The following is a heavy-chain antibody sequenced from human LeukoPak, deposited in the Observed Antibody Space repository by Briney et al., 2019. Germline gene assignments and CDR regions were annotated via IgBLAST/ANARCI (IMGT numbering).Heavy chain of an antibody. J-gene: IGHJ4*02. V-gene: IGHV4-59*11. CDR2: IYYSGST. Sequence: SETLSLPCTVSGGSISSHYWSCIRQPPGKGLEWIGYIYYSGSTNYNPSLKSRVTISVDTSKNQFSLKLSSVTAADTAVYYCARELLTTVENYFDYWGQGTLVTVSS. D-gene: IGHD4-23*01. CDR1: GGSISSHY. CDR3: ARELLTTVENYFDY.